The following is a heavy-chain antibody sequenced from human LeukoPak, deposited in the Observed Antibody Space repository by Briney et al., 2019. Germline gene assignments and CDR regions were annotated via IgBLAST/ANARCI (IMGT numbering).Heavy chain of an antibody. D-gene: IGHD6-13*01. CDR2: INTKIDGGTT. CDR3: TTIPGYSSNWYYPDY. J-gene: IGHJ4*02. CDR1: GCTFINAW. Sequence: GGSLRLSCAASGCTFINAWMSGVRQAPGKGLEWVGRINTKIDGGTTEYAAPVKGRFTISRDDSKNTLYLQMNSLKTEDTAVYYCTTIPGYSSNWYYPDYWGQGTLVTVSS. V-gene: IGHV3-15*01.